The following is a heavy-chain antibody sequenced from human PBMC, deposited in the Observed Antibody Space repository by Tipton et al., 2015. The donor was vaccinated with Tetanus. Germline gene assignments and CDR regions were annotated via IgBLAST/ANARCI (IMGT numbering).Heavy chain of an antibody. CDR3: ARHQSGYFTPFDY. CDR2: IYESGDT. J-gene: IGHJ4*02. V-gene: IGHV4-39*01. D-gene: IGHD3-3*01. Sequence: GLVKPSETLSLTYTVSGGSIRGGTFYWGWIRQPPGKGLEWIGSIYESGDTYYIPSLKSRVTISVDTSKNQFSLNLNSMAAADTGVYYCARHQSGYFTPFDYWGQGNLVTVSS. CDR1: GGSIRGGTFY.